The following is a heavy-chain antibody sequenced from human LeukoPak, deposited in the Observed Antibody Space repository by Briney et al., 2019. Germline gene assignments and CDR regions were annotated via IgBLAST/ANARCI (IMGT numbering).Heavy chain of an antibody. D-gene: IGHD2-15*01. V-gene: IGHV3-21*01. CDR1: GFTFSPYL. J-gene: IGHJ5*01. Sequence: PGGSLRLSCAASGFTFSPYLMNWVRQAPGKGLEWVSSISSSSSYIYYADSLKGRFTISRHNAKKSVYLQMNSLRVEDTAVYYCARGALDAATPFDSWGQGTLVTVSS. CDR2: ISSSSSYI. CDR3: ARGALDAATPFDS.